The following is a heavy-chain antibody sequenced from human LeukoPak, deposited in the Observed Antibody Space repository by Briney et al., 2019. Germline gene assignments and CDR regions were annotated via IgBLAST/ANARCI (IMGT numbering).Heavy chain of an antibody. CDR3: ARDLSYYDSSGYYYHEEDAFDI. V-gene: IGHV7-4-1*02. D-gene: IGHD3-22*01. J-gene: IGHJ3*02. Sequence: ASVKVSCKASGYTFTSYAMNWVRQAPGQGLEWMGWINTNTGNPTYAQGFTGRFVFSLDTSVSTAYLQISSLKAEDTAVYYCARDLSYYDSSGYYYHEEDAFDIWGQGTMVTVSP. CDR1: GYTFTSYA. CDR2: INTNTGNP.